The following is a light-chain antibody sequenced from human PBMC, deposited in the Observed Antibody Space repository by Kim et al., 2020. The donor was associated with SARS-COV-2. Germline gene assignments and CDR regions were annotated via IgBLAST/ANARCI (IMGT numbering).Light chain of an antibody. CDR3: CPYAGSSTWV. V-gene: IGLV2-23*02. CDR1: SSDAGNFNL. J-gene: IGLJ3*02. Sequence: QSALTQPASVSGSPGQSITISCTGTSSDAGNFNLVSWYQQHPGKAPKFMIYEVIKRPSGVSNRFSGSKSGNTASLTISGLQAEDEADYYCCPYAGSSTWVLRGGSQLTVL. CDR2: EVI.